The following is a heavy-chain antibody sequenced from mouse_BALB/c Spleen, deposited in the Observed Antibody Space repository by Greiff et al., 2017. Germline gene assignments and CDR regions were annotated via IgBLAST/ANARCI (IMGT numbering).Heavy chain of an antibody. D-gene: IGHD4-1*01. CDR2: ISDGGSYT. V-gene: IGHV5-4*02. J-gene: IGHJ3*01. CDR1: GFTFSDYY. CDR3: ARDDEANWDFAWFAY. Sequence: EVHLVESGGGLVKPGGSLKLSCAASGFTFSDYYMYWVRQTPEKRLEWVATISDGGSYTYYPDSVKGRFTIPRDNAKNNLYLQMSSLKSEDTAMYYCARDDEANWDFAWFAYWGQGTLVTVSA.